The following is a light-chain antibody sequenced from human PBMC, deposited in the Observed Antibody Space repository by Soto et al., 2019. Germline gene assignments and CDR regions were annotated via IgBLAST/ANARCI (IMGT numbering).Light chain of an antibody. V-gene: IGLV1-40*01. CDR3: QSYDSSLSGNWV. J-gene: IGLJ3*02. CDR2: DNS. CDR1: RSNIGAGYD. Sequence: QAVVTQPPSVSGAPGQRVTISCTGSRSNIGAGYDVHWYQQLPGTAPRLLIYDNSNRPSGVPDRFSGSKSGTSASLAITGLQAEDEADYYCQSYDSSLSGNWVFGGGTKVTVL.